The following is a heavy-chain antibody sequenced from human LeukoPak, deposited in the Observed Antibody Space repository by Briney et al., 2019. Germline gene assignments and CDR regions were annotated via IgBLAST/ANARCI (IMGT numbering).Heavy chain of an antibody. CDR2: IKQDGSEK. CDR1: GFTFSSYW. V-gene: IGHV3-7*03. CDR3: ARAPTVAIGRAFDI. J-gene: IGHJ3*02. Sequence: GGSLRLSCAASGFTFSSYWMSWVRQAPGKGLEWVANIKQDGSEKYYVDSVKGRSTISRDNAKNSLYLQMNSLRAEDTAVYYCARAPTVAIGRAFDIWGQGTLVTVSS. D-gene: IGHD4-23*01.